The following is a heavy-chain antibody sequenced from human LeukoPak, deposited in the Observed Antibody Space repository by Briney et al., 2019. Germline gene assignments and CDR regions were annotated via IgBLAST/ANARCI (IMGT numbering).Heavy chain of an antibody. Sequence: SETLSLTCTVSGGSISGYYGSWIRQPPGKGLEWIGYIYYSGTTHYNSSLKSRVTISIDTSKNQVSLKLSSVTAADTAVYYCARLWDSSSSLDYWGQGTLVTVSS. D-gene: IGHD6-6*01. J-gene: IGHJ4*02. CDR2: IYYSGTT. CDR1: GGSISGYY. V-gene: IGHV4-59*08. CDR3: ARLWDSSSSLDY.